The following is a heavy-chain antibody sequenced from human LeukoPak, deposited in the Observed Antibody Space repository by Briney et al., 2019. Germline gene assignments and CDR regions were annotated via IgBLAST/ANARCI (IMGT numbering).Heavy chain of an antibody. V-gene: IGHV3-23*01. D-gene: IGHD3-22*01. J-gene: IGHJ4*02. Sequence: PGGSLRLSCAASGFTFSGYAMSWVRQAPGKGLEWVSAISGSGGSTYYADSVKGRFTISRDNSKNTLYLQMNSLRAEDTAVHYCAKALYYDSSGYYYHLYDYWGQGTLVTVSS. CDR2: ISGSGGST. CDR1: GFTFSGYA. CDR3: AKALYYDSSGYYYHLYDY.